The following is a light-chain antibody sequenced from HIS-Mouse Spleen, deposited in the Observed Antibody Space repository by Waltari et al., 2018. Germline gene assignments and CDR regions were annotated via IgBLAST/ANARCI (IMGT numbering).Light chain of an antibody. J-gene: IGLJ2*01. CDR3: YSTDSSGNHRV. Sequence: SYELTQPPSVSVSPGQTARITCSGDALPKKYAYWYQQKSGQAPVLVISEDSKRPSGIPERFPGSSSGTMATLTISGAQVEDEADYYCYSTDSSGNHRVFGGGTKLTVL. V-gene: IGLV3-10*01. CDR2: EDS. CDR1: ALPKKY.